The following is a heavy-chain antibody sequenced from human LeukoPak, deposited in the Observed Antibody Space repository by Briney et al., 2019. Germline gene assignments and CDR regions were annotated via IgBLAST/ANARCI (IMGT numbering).Heavy chain of an antibody. Sequence: PSETLSLTCTVSGGSISSSSYYWGWIRQAPGKGLEWVSAISGSGGSTYYADSVKGRFTISRDNSKNTLYLQMNSPRAEDTAVYYCAREHWKFGGSFDYWGQGTLVTVSS. CDR1: GGSISSSSYY. CDR3: AREHWKFGGSFDY. CDR2: ISGSGGST. V-gene: IGHV3-23*01. J-gene: IGHJ4*02. D-gene: IGHD3-10*01.